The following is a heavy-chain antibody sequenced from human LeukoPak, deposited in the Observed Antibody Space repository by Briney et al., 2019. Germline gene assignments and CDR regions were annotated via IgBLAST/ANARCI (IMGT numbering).Heavy chain of an antibody. CDR2: TIPILGIA. V-gene: IGHV1-69*04. J-gene: IGHJ4*02. CDR3: ARAHYYDSSGYNDY. D-gene: IGHD3-22*01. CDR1: GGTFSSYA. Sequence: SVKVSCKASGGTFSSYAISWVRQAPGQGLEWMGRTIPILGIANYAQKFQGRVTITADKSTSTAYMELSSLRSEDTAVYYCARAHYYDSSGYNDYWGQGTLVTVSS.